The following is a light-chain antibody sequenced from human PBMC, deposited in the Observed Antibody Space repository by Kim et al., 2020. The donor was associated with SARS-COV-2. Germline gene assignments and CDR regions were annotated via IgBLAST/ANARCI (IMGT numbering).Light chain of an antibody. J-gene: IGKJ2*01. CDR1: QNVGGNF. V-gene: IGKV3-20*01. CDR3: QQFGGSPPYA. CDR2: GAS. Sequence: KATLSCRASQNVGGNFLAWYQPRLGQAPRLLIYGASNRDTGVPDRFSGRGSGTDFTLTITRLEPEDFAVYFCQQFGGSPPYAFGQGTKLEI.